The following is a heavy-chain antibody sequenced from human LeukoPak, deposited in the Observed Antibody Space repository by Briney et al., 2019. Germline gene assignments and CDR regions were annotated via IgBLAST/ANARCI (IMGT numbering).Heavy chain of an antibody. CDR2: ISWNGGST. D-gene: IGHD6-6*01. CDR1: GFTLDDYG. CDR3: ARVYSSSSGKNAFDI. Sequence: GGSLRLSCAASGFTLDDYGMSWVRQGPGKGLEWVSGISWNGGSTSYADSVKGRFTISRDNAENSLYLQVNSLRAEDTAVYYCARVYSSSSGKNAFDIWGQGTMVTVSS. J-gene: IGHJ3*02. V-gene: IGHV3-20*04.